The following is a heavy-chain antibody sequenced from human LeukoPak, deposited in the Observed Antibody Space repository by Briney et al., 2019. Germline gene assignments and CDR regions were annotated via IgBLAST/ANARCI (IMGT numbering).Heavy chain of an antibody. CDR2: INHSGRT. CDR3: ARAVVVVPAAIHYGMDV. Sequence: SETLSLTCAVYGGSFSDYFWGWIRQPPGKGLEWIGEINHSGRTYYNPSLKSRVTISVDTSKNQFSLNLSSVTAADTAVYYCARAVVVVPAAIHYGMDVWGRGTTVSVSS. D-gene: IGHD2-2*01. V-gene: IGHV4-34*01. J-gene: IGHJ6*02. CDR1: GGSFSDYF.